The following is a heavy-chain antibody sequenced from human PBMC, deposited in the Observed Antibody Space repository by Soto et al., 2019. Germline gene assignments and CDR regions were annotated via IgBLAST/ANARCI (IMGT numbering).Heavy chain of an antibody. CDR1: GFTFSSYA. V-gene: IGHV3-23*01. D-gene: IGHD6-13*01. CDR3: EKGEAVAGTEFDY. J-gene: IGHJ4*02. Sequence: EVKLLESGGGLVQPGGSLRLACAASGFTFSSYAMSWVRQAPGKGLEWVSTISSADSTYYADSVKGRFTISRDNSKNTLYLQMNSLRGGDTAVYYCEKGEAVAGTEFDYWGQGTLVTVSS. CDR2: ISSADST.